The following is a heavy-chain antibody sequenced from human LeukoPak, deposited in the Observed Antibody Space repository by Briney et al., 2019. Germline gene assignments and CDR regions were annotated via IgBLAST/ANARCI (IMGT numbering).Heavy chain of an antibody. J-gene: IGHJ4*02. CDR1: GGSISSGGYY. CDR3: ASRRYAIPYDY. D-gene: IGHD2-2*01. CDR2: IYYSGST. Sequence: RPSETLSLTCTVSGGSISSGGYYWSWIRQPPGEGLEWIGSIYYSGSTYYNPSLKSRVTISVDTSKNQFSLRLSSVTAADTAVYYCASRRYAIPYDYWGQGRLVTVSS. V-gene: IGHV4-39*01.